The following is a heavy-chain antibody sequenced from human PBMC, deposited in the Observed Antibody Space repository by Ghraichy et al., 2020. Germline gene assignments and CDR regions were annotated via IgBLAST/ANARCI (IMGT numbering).Heavy chain of an antibody. CDR3: ARQGYCSSTSCYYYYYYYYMDV. J-gene: IGHJ6*03. CDR2: IYYSGST. Sequence: SETLSLTCTVSGGSISSSSYYWGWIRQPPGKGLEWIGSIYYSGSTYYNPSLKSRVTISVDTSKNQFSLKLSSVTAADTAVYYCARQGYCSSTSCYYYYYYYYMDVWGKGTTVTVSS. V-gene: IGHV4-39*01. D-gene: IGHD2-2*01. CDR1: GGSISSSSYY.